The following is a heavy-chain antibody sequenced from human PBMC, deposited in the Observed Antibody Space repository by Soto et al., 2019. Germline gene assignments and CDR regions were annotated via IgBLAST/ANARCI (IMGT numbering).Heavy chain of an antibody. CDR3: ARTPPCGGDCFYYFDY. CDR2: IIPIFGTA. J-gene: IGHJ4*02. CDR1: GGTFSSYA. Sequence: ASVKVSCKASGGTFSSYAISWVRQAPGQGLEWMGGIIPIFGTANYAQKFQGRVTITADESTSTAYMELSSLRSEDTAVYYCARTPPCGGDCFYYFDYWGQGTLVTVSS. D-gene: IGHD2-21*02. V-gene: IGHV1-69*13.